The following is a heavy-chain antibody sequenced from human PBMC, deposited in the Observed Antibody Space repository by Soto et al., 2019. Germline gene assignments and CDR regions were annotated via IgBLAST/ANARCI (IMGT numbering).Heavy chain of an antibody. D-gene: IGHD3-10*01. CDR1: GFSFEIYW. CDR2: INPDGSGA. J-gene: IGHJ4*02. CDR3: ARENWFFDY. Sequence: EVHLVESGGGLVQPGGSLRLSCAASGFSFEIYWMGWVRQAPGKGLEWVANINPDGSGAYHLDSVKGRIPISRDNAKNSVYLQMNSLVGDDTAVYYCARENWFFDYWGQGTPVTVSS. V-gene: IGHV3-7*01.